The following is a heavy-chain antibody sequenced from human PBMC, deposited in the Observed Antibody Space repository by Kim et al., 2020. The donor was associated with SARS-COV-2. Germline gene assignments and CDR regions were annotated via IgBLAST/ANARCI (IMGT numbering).Heavy chain of an antibody. D-gene: IGHD3-22*01. Sequence: GGSLRLSCAASGFTFSCYWMHWVRQAPGKGLVWVSRINSDGSSTSYADSVKGRFTISRDNAKNTLYLQMNSLRAEDTAVYYCARAERITMIVVVIKEQIYYYYYYGMDVWGQGTTVTVSS. CDR3: ARAERITMIVVVIKEQIYYYYYYGMDV. V-gene: IGHV3-74*01. CDR1: GFTFSCYW. J-gene: IGHJ6*02. CDR2: INSDGSST.